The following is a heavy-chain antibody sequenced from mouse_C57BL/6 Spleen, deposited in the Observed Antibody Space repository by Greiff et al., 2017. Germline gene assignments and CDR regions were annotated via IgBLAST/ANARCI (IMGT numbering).Heavy chain of an antibody. J-gene: IGHJ2*01. V-gene: IGHV1-61*01. CDR2: IYPSASET. CDR1: GYTFTSYW. D-gene: IGHD1-1*01. CDR3: ARDYYGSSPWFYFDY. Sequence: QVQLKQPGAELVRPGSSVKLSCKASGYTFTSYWMDWVKQRPGHGLEWIGNIYPSASETPYNQKFKDKATLTADKSSSTAYMQLSSLTSEDAAVYYCARDYYGSSPWFYFDYWGQGTTLTVSS.